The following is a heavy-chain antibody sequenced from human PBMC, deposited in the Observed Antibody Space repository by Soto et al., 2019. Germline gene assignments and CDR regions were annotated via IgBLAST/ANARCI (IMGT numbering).Heavy chain of an antibody. V-gene: IGHV3-49*03. CDR1: GYTFTSYA. J-gene: IGHJ6*02. CDR3: TRYSGYDIYYFYYGMDV. CDR2: IRSKDYGGTT. Sequence: SCKASGYTFTSYAMHWFRQAPGKGLEWVGCIRSKDYGGTTEYAASVKGRFTISRDESNGIAYLQMNSLKTEDTAVYYCTRYSGYDIYYFYYGMDVWGQGTTVTVSS. D-gene: IGHD5-12*01.